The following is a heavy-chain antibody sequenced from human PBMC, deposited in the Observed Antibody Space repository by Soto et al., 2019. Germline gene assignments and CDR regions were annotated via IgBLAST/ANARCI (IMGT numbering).Heavy chain of an antibody. D-gene: IGHD3-3*01. J-gene: IGHJ5*02. CDR2: IKSDGRTT. V-gene: IGHV3-74*01. Sequence: PGGSLRLSCAASGFTFSTYWMHWVRQAPGKGLVWVSLIKSDGRTTDYADSVKGRFTISRDNAKNTLYLQMTSLRAENTAVYYCARDRDLSPWGQGTLVTVSS. CDR1: GFTFSTYW. CDR3: ARDRDLSP.